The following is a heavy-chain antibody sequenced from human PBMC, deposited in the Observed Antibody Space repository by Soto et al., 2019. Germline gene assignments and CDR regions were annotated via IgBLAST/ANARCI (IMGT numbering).Heavy chain of an antibody. D-gene: IGHD3-10*01. V-gene: IGHV1-18*01. Sequence: QVQLVQSGAEVKKPGASVKVSCKASGYTFTSYGISWVRQAPGQGLEWMGWISPYNGNTTYAQKLQGRVTMTTDTSTNTAYMDVRSLRSDDTAVYCCARGIGGWFGVAYYYGMDVWGQGTTVTVSS. J-gene: IGHJ6*02. CDR1: GYTFTSYG. CDR3: ARGIGGWFGVAYYYGMDV. CDR2: ISPYNGNT.